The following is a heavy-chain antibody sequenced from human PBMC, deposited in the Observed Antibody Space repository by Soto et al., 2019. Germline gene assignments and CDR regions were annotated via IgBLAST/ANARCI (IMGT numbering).Heavy chain of an antibody. J-gene: IGHJ4*02. CDR3: TTDRREYDFDY. Sequence: PGGSLRLSCAASGFTVSNAWMSWVRQAPGKGLEWVGRIKSKTDGGTTDYAAPVKGRFTISRDDSKNTLYLQMNSLKTEDTAVYYCTTDRREYDFDYWGQGTLVTVSS. CDR1: GFTVSNAW. CDR2: IKSKTDGGTT. V-gene: IGHV3-15*01.